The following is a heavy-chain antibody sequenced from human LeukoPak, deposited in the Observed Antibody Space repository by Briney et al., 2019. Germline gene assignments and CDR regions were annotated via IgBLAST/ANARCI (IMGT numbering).Heavy chain of an antibody. D-gene: IGHD3-3*01. J-gene: IGHJ4*02. V-gene: IGHV4-34*01. CDR1: GGSFSSYY. CDR3: ARGLPRGTIFGVVITSPFDY. Sequence: SETLSLTCAVYGGSFSSYYWSWIRQPPGKGLEWIGEINHSGSTNYNPSLKSRVTISVDTSKNQFSLKLSSVTAADTAVYYCARGLPRGTIFGVVITSPFDYWGQGTLVTVSS. CDR2: INHSGST.